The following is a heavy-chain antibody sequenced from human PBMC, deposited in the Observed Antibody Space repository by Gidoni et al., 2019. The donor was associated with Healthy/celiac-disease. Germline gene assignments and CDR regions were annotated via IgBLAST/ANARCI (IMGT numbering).Heavy chain of an antibody. J-gene: IGHJ5*02. CDR2: ISWNSGSI. CDR1: GFTFDDYA. V-gene: IGHV3-9*01. Sequence: EVQLVESGGGLVQPGRSLRLSCAASGFTFDDYAMHWVRQAPGKGLEWVSGISWNSGSIGYADSVKGRFTISRDNAKNSLYLQMNSLRAEDTALYYCAKDDDPWGQGTLVTVSS. CDR3: AKDDDP.